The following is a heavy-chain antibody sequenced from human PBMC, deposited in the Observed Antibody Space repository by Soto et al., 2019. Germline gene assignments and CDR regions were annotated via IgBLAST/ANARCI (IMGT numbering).Heavy chain of an antibody. V-gene: IGHV4-39*01. J-gene: IGHJ6*02. CDR3: ARPSIDRGSSGPPGQYYARDA. CDR2: IYYSGRT. CDR1: GGSISSSGYY. D-gene: IGHD2-2*01. Sequence: PSETLSLTCNVSGGSISSSGYYWGWFRQPPGKGLEWIGNIYYSGRTYYSPSLESRVTIYIDRSKNQLSLNLRSVTAADTAVYYCARPSIDRGSSGPPGQYYARDAWGQGTTVTVSS.